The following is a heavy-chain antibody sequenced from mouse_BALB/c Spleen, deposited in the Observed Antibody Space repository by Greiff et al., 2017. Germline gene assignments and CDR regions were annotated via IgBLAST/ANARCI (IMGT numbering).Heavy chain of an antibody. CDR1: GDSITSGY. CDR3: ARGEGSLLRLRYAMDY. Sequence: EVQLQESGPSLVKPSQTLSLTCSVTGDSITSGYWNWIRKFPGNKLEYMGYISYSGSTYYNPSLKSRISITRDTSKNQYYLQLNSVTTEDTATYYCARGEGSLLRLRYAMDYWGQGTSVTVSS. D-gene: IGHD1-2*01. CDR2: ISYSGST. J-gene: IGHJ4*01. V-gene: IGHV3-8*02.